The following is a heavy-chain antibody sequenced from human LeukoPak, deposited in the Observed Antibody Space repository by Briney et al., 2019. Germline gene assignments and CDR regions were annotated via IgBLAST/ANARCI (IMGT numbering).Heavy chain of an antibody. CDR3: AKDLARIPVAYYVYS. CDR1: GFTLCSNG. Sequence: GGSLRLSCAASGFTLCSNGILWVRQAPGKGLEWVAVISYDGSNKYYADSVKGRFTISRDNSKNTLYLQMNSLRAEDTAVYYCAKDLARIPVAYYVYSGGQGTLVTVSS. J-gene: IGHJ4*02. D-gene: IGHD5-12*01. V-gene: IGHV3-30*18. CDR2: ISYDGSNK.